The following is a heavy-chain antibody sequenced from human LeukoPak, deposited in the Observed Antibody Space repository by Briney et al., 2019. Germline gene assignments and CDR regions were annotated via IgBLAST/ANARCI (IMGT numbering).Heavy chain of an antibody. CDR3: ARDGYYDSSGYDY. V-gene: IGHV3-9*01. CDR1: GFTFSSSA. CDR2: ISWNSGSI. Sequence: PGGSLRLSCAASGFTFSSSAMHWVRQPPGKGLEWVSGISWNSGSIDYADSVKGRFTISRDNAKNSLYLQMNSLRAEDTAVYYCARDGYYDSSGYDYWGQGTLVTVSS. J-gene: IGHJ4*02. D-gene: IGHD3-22*01.